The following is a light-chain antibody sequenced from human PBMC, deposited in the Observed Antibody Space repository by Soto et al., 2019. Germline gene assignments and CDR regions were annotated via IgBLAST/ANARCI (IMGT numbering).Light chain of an antibody. CDR3: QQYGSSPPGT. V-gene: IGKV3-20*01. CDR2: GAS. CDR1: QSFSSSY. J-gene: IGKJ1*01. Sequence: ESMLPQSHGTLSLSPGERAPLSCRARQSFSSSYLAWYQQKPGQAPRLLIYGASSRATGIPDRFSGSGSGTDFTLTISRLEPEDSAVYYCQQYGSSPPGTFGQGTKVDNK.